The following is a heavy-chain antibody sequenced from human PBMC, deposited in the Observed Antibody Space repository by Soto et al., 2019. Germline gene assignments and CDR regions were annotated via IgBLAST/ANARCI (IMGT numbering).Heavy chain of an antibody. CDR1: GGTFSSYT. J-gene: IGHJ4*02. Sequence: QVQLVQSGAEVKKPGSSVKVSCKAFGGTFSSYTISWVRQAPGQGLEWMGGIIPLFGAANYAQRFQGRVTITADESTSTAYMQLSSLGSEDTAVYYCARDYDFWSGWWYWGQGTLVTVSS. V-gene: IGHV1-69*01. D-gene: IGHD3-3*01. CDR3: ARDYDFWSGWWY. CDR2: IIPLFGAA.